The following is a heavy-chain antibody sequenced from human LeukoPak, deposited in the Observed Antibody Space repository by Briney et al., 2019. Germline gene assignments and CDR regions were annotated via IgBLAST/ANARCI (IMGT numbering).Heavy chain of an antibody. J-gene: IGHJ6*02. CDR1: GGSFSGYY. CDR2: INHSGST. D-gene: IGHD3-3*01. Sequence: SETLSLTCAVYGGSFSGYYWSWIRQPPGKGLEWTGEINHSGSTNYNPSLKSRVTISVDTSKNQFSLKLSSVTAADTAVYYCARDITIFGVVISGNYYYGMDVWGQGTTVTVSS. CDR3: ARDITIFGVVISGNYYYGMDV. V-gene: IGHV4-34*01.